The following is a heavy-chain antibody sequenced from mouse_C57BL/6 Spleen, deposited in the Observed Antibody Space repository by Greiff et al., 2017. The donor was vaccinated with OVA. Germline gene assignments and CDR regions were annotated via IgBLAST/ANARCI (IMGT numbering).Heavy chain of an antibody. CDR2: INPSTGGT. J-gene: IGHJ1*03. V-gene: IGHV1-42*01. Sequence: VQLQQSGPELVKPGASVKISCKASGYSFTGYYMNWVKQSPEKSLEWIGEINPSTGGTTSNQKFKAKATLTVDKSSSTAYMQLKSLTSEDSAVYYCARLYYGSSYVYWYFDVWGTGTTVTVSS. D-gene: IGHD1-1*01. CDR3: ARLYYGSSYVYWYFDV. CDR1: GYSFTGYY.